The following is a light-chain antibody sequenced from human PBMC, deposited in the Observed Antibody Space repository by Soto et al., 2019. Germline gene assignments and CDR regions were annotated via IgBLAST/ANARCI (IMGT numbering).Light chain of an antibody. V-gene: IGLV1-40*01. Sequence: QDVVTQPPSVSGAPGQRVTISCTGSSYNIGAGYEVHWYQQLPGTAPKLLIYGNSNRPSGVPDRFSGSKSGTSASLAITGLQAEDEADYYCQSYDSSLSGSVVFGGGTKVTVL. CDR3: QSYDSSLSGSVV. J-gene: IGLJ2*01. CDR2: GNS. CDR1: SYNIGAGYE.